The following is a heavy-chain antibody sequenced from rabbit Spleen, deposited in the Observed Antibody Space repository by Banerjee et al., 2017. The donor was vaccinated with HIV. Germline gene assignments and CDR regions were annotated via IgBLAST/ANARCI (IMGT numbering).Heavy chain of an antibody. CDR3: ARDTGSSFSSYGMDL. V-gene: IGHV1S40*01. CDR2: IAGSSSGFT. D-gene: IGHD8-1*01. CDR1: GFSFSSSDY. J-gene: IGHJ6*01. Sequence: QSLEESGGGLVQPEGALALTCKASGFSFSSSDYICWVRRAPGKGLEWISCIAGSSSGFTYSANWAKGRFTISKTSSTTVTLQMTSLTAADTATYFCARDTGSSFSSYGMDLWGPGTLVTVS.